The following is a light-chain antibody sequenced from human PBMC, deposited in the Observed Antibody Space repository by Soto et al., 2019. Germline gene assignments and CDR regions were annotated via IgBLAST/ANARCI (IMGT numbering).Light chain of an antibody. Sequence: DIQLTQSPSVLSASVGDRVTITCRASQGISSYLAWYQQKPGKAPKLLINAASTLQSGVPSRFSGSGSGTEFTLTMSSLQPEAFATYDCQQGGTFGPGTKVDI. J-gene: IGKJ3*01. CDR1: QGISSY. CDR2: AAS. V-gene: IGKV1-9*01. CDR3: QQGGT.